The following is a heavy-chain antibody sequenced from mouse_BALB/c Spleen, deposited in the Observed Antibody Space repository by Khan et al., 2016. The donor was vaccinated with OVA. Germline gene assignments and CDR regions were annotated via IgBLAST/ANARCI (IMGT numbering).Heavy chain of an antibody. J-gene: IGHJ2*01. CDR1: GYTFTTYW. V-gene: IGHV1-7*01. Sequence: LEESVAELAKPGASVKMSCKASGYTFTTYWMHWVKQRPGQGLEWIGYINPTSGYTNYNQKFKDKATLSADKSSSTAYMQLSSLTSEDSAVYYCRGDRIDYWGQGTTLTVSS. CDR3: RGDRIDY. CDR2: INPTSGYT.